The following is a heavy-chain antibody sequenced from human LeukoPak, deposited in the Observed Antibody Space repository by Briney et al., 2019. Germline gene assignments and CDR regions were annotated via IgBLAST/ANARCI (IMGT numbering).Heavy chain of an antibody. D-gene: IGHD4/OR15-4a*01. V-gene: IGHV4-59*01. J-gene: IGHJ4*02. CDR2: IYYSGST. CDR1: GGSISSYY. Sequence: KPSETLSLTCTVSGGSISSYYWSWIRQPPGKGLEWIGYIYYSGSTNYNPSLKSRVTISVDTSKNQFSLKLSSVTAADTAVYYCARDLSDYGATRFDYWGQGTLVTVSS. CDR3: ARDLSDYGATRFDY.